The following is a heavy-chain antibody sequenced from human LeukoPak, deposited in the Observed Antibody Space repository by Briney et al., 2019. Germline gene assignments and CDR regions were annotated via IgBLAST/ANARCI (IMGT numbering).Heavy chain of an antibody. V-gene: IGHV1-69*13. CDR2: IIPIFGTA. CDR1: GGTFSSYA. CDR3: AKDGQYSGSYFDY. J-gene: IGHJ4*02. D-gene: IGHD1-26*01. Sequence: ASVKVSCKASGGTFSSYAISWVRQAPGQGLEWMGGIIPIFGTANYAQKFQGRVTITADESTSTAYMELSSLRAEDTAVYYCAKDGQYSGSYFDYWGQGTLVTVSS.